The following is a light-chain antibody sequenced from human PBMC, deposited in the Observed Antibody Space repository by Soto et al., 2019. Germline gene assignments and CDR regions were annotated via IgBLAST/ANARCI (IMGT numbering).Light chain of an antibody. Sequence: QSVLTQPASVSGSPGQSITISCTGTSSDVGGYNYVSWYQQHPGKAPKLIIYDVSNRPSGVSNRFSGSKSGNTASLTISGLQAEDEADFYCSSHTSSSTLVFGGGTKVTVL. CDR3: SSHTSSSTLV. CDR1: SSDVGGYNY. J-gene: IGLJ2*01. CDR2: DVS. V-gene: IGLV2-14*01.